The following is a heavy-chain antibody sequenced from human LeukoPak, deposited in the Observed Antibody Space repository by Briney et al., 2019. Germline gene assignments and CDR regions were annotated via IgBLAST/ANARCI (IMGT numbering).Heavy chain of an antibody. Sequence: PSETLSLTCTVSGGSISSYYWSWIRQPAGKGLEWIGRTYTSGSTNYNPSLKSRVTMSVDTSKNQFSLKLSSVTAVDTAVYYCARESHNSSGWYHYYYYYMDVWGKGTTVTVSS. CDR1: GGSISSYY. D-gene: IGHD6-19*01. V-gene: IGHV4-4*07. CDR2: TYTSGST. J-gene: IGHJ6*03. CDR3: ARESHNSSGWYHYYYYYMDV.